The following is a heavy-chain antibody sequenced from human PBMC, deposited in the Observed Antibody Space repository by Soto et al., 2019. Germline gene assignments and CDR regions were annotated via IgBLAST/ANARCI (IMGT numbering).Heavy chain of an antibody. CDR2: IIPIFGTA. Sequence: ASVKVSCKASGGTFSSYAISWVRQAPGQGLEWMGGIIPIFGTANYAQKFQGRVTITADESTSTAYMELSSLRSEDTAVYYCAIPPSIHLNGVCCDYYYYGMDVWGQGTTVTVSS. D-gene: IGHD2-8*01. V-gene: IGHV1-69*13. CDR3: AIPPSIHLNGVCCDYYYYGMDV. CDR1: GGTFSSYA. J-gene: IGHJ6*02.